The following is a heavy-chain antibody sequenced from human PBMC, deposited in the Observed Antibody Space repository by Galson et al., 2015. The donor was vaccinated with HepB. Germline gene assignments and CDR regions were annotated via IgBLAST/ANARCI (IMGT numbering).Heavy chain of an antibody. CDR1: GDSVSRDCSV. CDR3: ARVLRLRKGYKSPFDY. V-gene: IGHV6-1*01. CDR2: RAYTSKWIN. Sequence: CAISGDSVSRDCSVWTSSRQCPSSGLASVVRRAYTSKWINAYAVSVISRISITSDTSKNHFSLQLNSVTPEDTAVYFCARVLRLRKGYKSPFDYLGQGTLVTVSS. D-gene: IGHD5-24*01. J-gene: IGHJ4*02.